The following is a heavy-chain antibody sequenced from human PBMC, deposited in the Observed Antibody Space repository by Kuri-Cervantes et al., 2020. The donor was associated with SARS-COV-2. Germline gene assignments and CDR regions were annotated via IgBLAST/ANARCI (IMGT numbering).Heavy chain of an antibody. CDR3: ARTPSAGQPNHFDY. CDR1: GYTFTGYY. CDR2: INPNSGGT. D-gene: IGHD3-10*01. V-gene: IGHV1-2*02. Sequence: ASVKVSCKASGYTFTGYYMHWVRQAPGQGLGWMGWINPNSGGTNYAQKFQGRVTMTRDTSTSTAYMELSRLRSDDTAVYYCARTPSAGQPNHFDYWGQGTLVTVSS. J-gene: IGHJ4*02.